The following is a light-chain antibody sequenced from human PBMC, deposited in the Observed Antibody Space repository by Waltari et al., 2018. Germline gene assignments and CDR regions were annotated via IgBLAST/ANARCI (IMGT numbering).Light chain of an antibody. CDR2: GAS. CDR1: QSVGRT. CDR3: QHYVRLPVT. V-gene: IGKV3-20*01. Sequence: EIVLTQSPGTLSLSPGERATLSCRTSQSVGRTLAWYQQKPGQAPSLLSYGASIRATGIPDRFSGSGSGTDFSLTISRLEPEDFAVYYCQHYVRLPVTFGQGTKVEIK. J-gene: IGKJ1*01.